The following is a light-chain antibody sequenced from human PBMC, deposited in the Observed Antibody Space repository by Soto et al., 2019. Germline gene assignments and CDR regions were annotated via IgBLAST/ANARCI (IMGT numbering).Light chain of an antibody. CDR1: QSISTW. Sequence: DIQMTPSPSTLSASVGDRVTITCRASQSISTWLAWYQQKPGKVPNLLIYKASSLESGVPSRFSGSGSGTEFTLTISSLQPDDFATYYCQQYNGYSPTFGQGTKVEIK. CDR3: QQYNGYSPT. V-gene: IGKV1-5*03. CDR2: KAS. J-gene: IGKJ1*01.